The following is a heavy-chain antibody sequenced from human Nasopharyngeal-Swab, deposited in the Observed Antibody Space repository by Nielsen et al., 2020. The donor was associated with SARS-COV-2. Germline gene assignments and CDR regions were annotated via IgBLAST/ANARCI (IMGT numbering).Heavy chain of an antibody. D-gene: IGHD2-15*01. V-gene: IGHV3-7*01. Sequence: WIRQPPGKGLEWVANIKQDGSEKYYVDSVKGRFTISRDNAKNSLYLQMNSLRAEDTAVYYYARDEAVVAAAQISDAFDIWGQGTMVTVSS. CDR2: IKQDGSEK. J-gene: IGHJ3*02. CDR3: ARDEAVVAAAQISDAFDI.